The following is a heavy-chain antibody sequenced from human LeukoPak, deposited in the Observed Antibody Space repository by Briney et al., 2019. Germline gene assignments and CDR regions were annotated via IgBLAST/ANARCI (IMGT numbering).Heavy chain of an antibody. Sequence: GGSLRLSCAASGFTFSSYAMHWVRQAPGKGLEWVAVISYDGSYKYYADSVKGRFTISRDNSKNTLYLQMNSLRAEDTAVYYCASGSSGAALDYWGQGTLVTVSS. J-gene: IGHJ4*02. CDR3: ASGSSGAALDY. D-gene: IGHD6-6*01. V-gene: IGHV3-30-3*01. CDR2: ISYDGSYK. CDR1: GFTFSSYA.